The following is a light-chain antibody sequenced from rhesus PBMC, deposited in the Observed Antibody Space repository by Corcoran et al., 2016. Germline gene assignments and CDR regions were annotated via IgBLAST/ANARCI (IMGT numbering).Light chain of an antibody. CDR3: RQVYNTPFT. CDR2: AAS. J-gene: IGKJ2*01. CDR1: QGISNA. Sequence: DIQMSQSPSSLPASVGDKVTITCRASQGISNALAWYQQTPGKAPKLLIYAASGLEYGVPSRFSGSRSGTDFTLTISSLQPEDFATYYCRQVYNTPFTFGQGTKVEIK. V-gene: IGKV1-33*02.